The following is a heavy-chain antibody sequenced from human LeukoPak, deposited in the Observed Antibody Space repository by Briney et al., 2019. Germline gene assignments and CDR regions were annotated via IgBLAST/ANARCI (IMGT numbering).Heavy chain of an antibody. J-gene: IGHJ4*02. CDR1: GYTFTTQW. D-gene: IGHD3-10*01. CDR2: IYPADSDS. V-gene: IGHV5-51*01. CDR3: ARRYGGYFDY. Sequence: GESLKISCKGSGYTFTTQWIGWVRQMPGKGLEWMGIIYPADSDSRYSPSFQGQVTISADKSISTAYLQWSSLKASDTAMYYCARRYGGYFDYWGQGTLDTVSS.